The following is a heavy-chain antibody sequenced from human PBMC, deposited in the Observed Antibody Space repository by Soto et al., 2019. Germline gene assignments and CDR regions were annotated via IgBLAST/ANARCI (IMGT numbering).Heavy chain of an antibody. CDR3: ARPGIMITFGGVIGPDAFDI. CDR1: GGSISSYY. CDR2: IYYSAST. V-gene: IGHV4-59*08. Sequence: SETLSLTCTVSGGSISSYYWSWIRQPPGKGLEWIGYIYYSASTNYNPSLKSRVTISVDTSKNQFSLKLSSVTAADTAVYYFARPGIMITFGGVIGPDAFDIWGQGTMVTVSS. J-gene: IGHJ3*02. D-gene: IGHD3-16*02.